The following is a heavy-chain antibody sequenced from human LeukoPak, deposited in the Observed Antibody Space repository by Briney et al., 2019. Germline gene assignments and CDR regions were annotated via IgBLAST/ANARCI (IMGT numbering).Heavy chain of an antibody. CDR1: GYTFTSYD. V-gene: IGHV1-69*05. Sequence: ASVKVSCKASGYTFTSYDINWVRQAPGQGLEWMGGLIPIFGTANYAQKFQGRVTITTDESTSTAYMGLSSLRSEDTAVYYCATPKPIVGATIGSFDYWGQGTLVTVSS. CDR2: LIPIFGTA. CDR3: ATPKPIVGATIGSFDY. D-gene: IGHD1-26*01. J-gene: IGHJ4*02.